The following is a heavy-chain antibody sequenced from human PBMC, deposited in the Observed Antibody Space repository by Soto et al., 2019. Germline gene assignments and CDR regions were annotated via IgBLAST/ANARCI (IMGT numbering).Heavy chain of an antibody. CDR3: AREGAAIDY. CDR1: GFTFSRYW. CDR2: INGDGTIT. D-gene: IGHD5-18*01. Sequence: EVQLVESGGGLVQPEGSLRLSCVASGFTFSRYWMHWVRQVPGKGLVWVSRINGDGTITTYADSVKGRFTISRDNAKNTFELQINSLRVEDTAVYYCAREGAAIDYWGQGTLVTVSS. V-gene: IGHV3-74*01. J-gene: IGHJ4*02.